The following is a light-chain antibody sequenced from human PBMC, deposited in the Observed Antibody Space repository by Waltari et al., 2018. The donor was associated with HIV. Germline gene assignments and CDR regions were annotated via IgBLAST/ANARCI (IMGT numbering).Light chain of an antibody. V-gene: IGKV1-39*01. J-gene: IGKJ3*01. Sequence: DIQITQSPSCLSASVGDSVTITCRASQTVNNKLNWYQQKPGEAPKVVIYDASTLESGVPSRFRGGGSRTDFTLTITSLQLDDFATYFCQQSFSYPLTFGPGTKVDI. CDR3: QQSFSYPLT. CDR1: QTVNNK. CDR2: DAS.